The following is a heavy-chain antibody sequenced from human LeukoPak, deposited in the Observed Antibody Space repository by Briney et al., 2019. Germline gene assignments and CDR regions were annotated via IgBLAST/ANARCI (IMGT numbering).Heavy chain of an antibody. J-gene: IGHJ4*02. CDR2: INPSGGST. CDR3: ASTSYGDYVLWY. V-gene: IGHV1-46*01. D-gene: IGHD4-17*01. CDR1: GYTFTSYY. Sequence: GASVKVSCKASGYTFTSYYMHWVRQAPGQGLEWMGIINPSGGSTSYAQKFQGRVTMTRDMSTSTVYMELSSLRSEDTAVYYCASTSYGDYVLWYWGQGTLVTVSS.